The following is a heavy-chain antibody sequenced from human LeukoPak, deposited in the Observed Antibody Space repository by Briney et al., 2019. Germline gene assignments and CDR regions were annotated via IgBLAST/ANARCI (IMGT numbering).Heavy chain of an antibody. Sequence: PGGSQSLSCAVSGFTLSNAWMRWVRQAPGGGVEGVLCIKSKTDGGRTNYAAPVKGRFTISRDYSKNTLYLKMNSLKTDDTAVYYCTTGEGWLQSVDYWGQGTLVAVSS. CDR2: IKSKTDGGRT. J-gene: IGHJ4*02. CDR3: TTGEGWLQSVDY. V-gene: IGHV3-15*01. CDR1: GFTLSNAW. D-gene: IGHD5-24*01.